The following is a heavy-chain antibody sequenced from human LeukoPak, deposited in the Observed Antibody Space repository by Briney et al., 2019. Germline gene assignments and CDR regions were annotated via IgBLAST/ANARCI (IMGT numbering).Heavy chain of an antibody. CDR3: AKALHGSGLNLFDY. D-gene: IGHD3-10*01. CDR2: TRYDGSNK. Sequence: GGSLRLSCAASGFTFSSYGMHWVRQAPGKGLEWVAFTRYDGSNKYYADSVKGRFTISRDNSKNTLYLQMNSLRAEDTAVYYCAKALHGSGLNLFDYWGQGTLVTVSS. J-gene: IGHJ4*02. CDR1: GFTFSSYG. V-gene: IGHV3-30*02.